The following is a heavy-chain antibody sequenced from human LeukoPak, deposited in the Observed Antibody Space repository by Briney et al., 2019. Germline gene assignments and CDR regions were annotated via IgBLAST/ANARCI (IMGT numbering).Heavy chain of an antibody. CDR2: IYPGDSET. J-gene: IGHJ5*02. V-gene: IGHV5-51*01. Sequence: GESLKISCKGFGYTFTSCWIGWVRQMSGTSLEWMGIIYPGDSETRDSPSFQGQVTMSVDKSISTAYLQWSSLKASDSAMYYCARLIAARLNWFDPWGQGTLVIVSS. CDR3: ARLIAARLNWFDP. CDR1: GYTFTSCW. D-gene: IGHD6-6*01.